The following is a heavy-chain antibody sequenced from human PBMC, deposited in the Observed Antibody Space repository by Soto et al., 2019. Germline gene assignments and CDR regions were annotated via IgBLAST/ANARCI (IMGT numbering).Heavy chain of an antibody. CDR2: ISYDGSNK. Sequence: GGSLRLSCAASGFTFSSYAMHWVRQAPGKGLEWVAVISYDGSNKYYADSVKGRFTISRDNSKNTLYLQMNSLRAEDTAVYYCARDGGIAAAPPLFYFDYWGQGTLVTVSS. D-gene: IGHD6-13*01. CDR3: ARDGGIAAAPPLFYFDY. J-gene: IGHJ4*02. CDR1: GFTFSSYA. V-gene: IGHV3-30-3*01.